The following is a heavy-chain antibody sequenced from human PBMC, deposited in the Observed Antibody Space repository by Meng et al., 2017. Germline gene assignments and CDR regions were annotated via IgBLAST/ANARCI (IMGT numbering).Heavy chain of an antibody. Sequence: QGQLQESGPGLVMPSETLSLTCTVSGGSVSSGSYYWSWIRQPPGKGLEWIGYIYYSGSTNYNPSLKSRVTISVDTSKNQFSLKLSSVTAADTAVYYCARDCSGGSCYSIGVWGQGTLVTVSS. CDR2: IYYSGST. CDR3: ARDCSGGSCYSIGV. J-gene: IGHJ4*02. D-gene: IGHD2-15*01. V-gene: IGHV4-61*01. CDR1: GGSVSSGSYY.